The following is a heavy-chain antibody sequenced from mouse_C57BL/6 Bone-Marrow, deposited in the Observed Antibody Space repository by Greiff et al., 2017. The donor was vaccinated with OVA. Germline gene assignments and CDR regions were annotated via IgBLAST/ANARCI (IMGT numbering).Heavy chain of an antibody. CDR3: ARSDYDYFDY. Sequence: EVQGVESGGGLVKPGGSLKLSCAASGFTFSDYGMHWVRQAPEKGLEWVAYISRGSSTIYYADTVKGRFTISRDNAKNTLFLQLTSLRSEDTAMYYCARSDYDYFDYWGQGTTLTVSA. CDR1: GFTFSDYG. CDR2: ISRGSSTI. J-gene: IGHJ2*01. V-gene: IGHV5-17*01. D-gene: IGHD2-4*01.